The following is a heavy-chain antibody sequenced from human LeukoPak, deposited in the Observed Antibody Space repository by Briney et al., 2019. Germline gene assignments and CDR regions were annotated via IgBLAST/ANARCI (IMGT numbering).Heavy chain of an antibody. D-gene: IGHD2-2*01. J-gene: IGHJ4*02. CDR2: ISYDGSNK. CDR1: GFTFSSYG. V-gene: IGHV3-30*18. CDR3: ANGVPDIVVVPAAEAQFDY. Sequence: PGGSLRLSCAASGFTFSSYGMHWVRQAPGKGLEWVAVISYDGSNKYYADSVKGRFTISRDNSKNTLYLQMNSLRAEDTAVYYCANGVPDIVVVPAAEAQFDYWGQGTLVTVSS.